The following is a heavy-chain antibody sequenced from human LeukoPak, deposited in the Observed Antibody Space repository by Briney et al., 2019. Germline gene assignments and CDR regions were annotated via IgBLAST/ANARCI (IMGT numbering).Heavy chain of an antibody. V-gene: IGHV4-61*02. CDR2: IYTSGST. CDR1: GGSISSGTYY. Sequence: PSETLSLTCTVSGGSISSGTYYWSWIRQPAGKGLEWIGRIYTSGSTNYNPSLKSRITISVDTSKNQFSLKLSSVTAADTAVYYCASGKGRIAAAGTAGVVGWGQGTMVTVSS. CDR3: ASGKGRIAAAGTAGVVG. J-gene: IGHJ3*01. D-gene: IGHD6-13*01.